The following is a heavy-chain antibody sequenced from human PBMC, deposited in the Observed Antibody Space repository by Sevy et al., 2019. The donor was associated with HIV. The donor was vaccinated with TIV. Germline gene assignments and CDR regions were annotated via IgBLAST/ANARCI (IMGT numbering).Heavy chain of an antibody. J-gene: IGHJ4*02. CDR3: AKVYCSSTSCYPTGYYFDY. V-gene: IGHV3-23*01. Sequence: GSLRLSCAASGFTFSSYAMSWVRQAPGKGLEWVSAISGSGGSTYYAASVKGRFTISRDNSKNTLYLQMNSLSAEDTAVYYCAKVYCSSTSCYPTGYYFDYWGQGTLVTVSS. CDR1: GFTFSSYA. CDR2: ISGSGGST. D-gene: IGHD2-2*01.